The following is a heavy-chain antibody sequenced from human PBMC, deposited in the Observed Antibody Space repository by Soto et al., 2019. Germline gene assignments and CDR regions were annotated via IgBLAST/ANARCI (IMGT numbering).Heavy chain of an antibody. CDR3: ASLRDSSGYYFIEPIDY. Sequence: GGSLRLSCAASGFTFSSYAMHWVRRAPGKGLEWVAVISYDGSNKYYADSVKGRFTISRDNSKNTLYLQMNSLRAEDTAVYYCASLRDSSGYYFIEPIDYWGQGTLVTVSS. CDR2: ISYDGSNK. CDR1: GFTFSSYA. D-gene: IGHD3-22*01. V-gene: IGHV3-30-3*01. J-gene: IGHJ4*02.